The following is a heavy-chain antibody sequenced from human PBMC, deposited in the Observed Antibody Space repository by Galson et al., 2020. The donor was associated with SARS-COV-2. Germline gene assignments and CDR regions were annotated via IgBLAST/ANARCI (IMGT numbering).Heavy chain of an antibody. CDR2: IVVGSGNT. Sequence: SVTVSCKASGFTFTSSAVQWVRQARGQRLAWIGWIVVGSGNTNYAQKFQERVTITRDMSTSTAYLELSSLRSEDTAVYYCAAPSCSSTICYDAFDIWGQGTMVTVSS. J-gene: IGHJ3*02. CDR1: GFTFTSSA. CDR3: AAPSCSSTICYDAFDI. V-gene: IGHV1-58*01. D-gene: IGHD2-2*01.